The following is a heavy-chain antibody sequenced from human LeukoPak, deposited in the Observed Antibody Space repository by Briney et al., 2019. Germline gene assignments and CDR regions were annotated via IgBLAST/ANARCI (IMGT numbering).Heavy chain of an antibody. V-gene: IGHV4-34*01. D-gene: IGHD1-1*01. Sequence: SETLSLTCAVYGGSFSGYYWSWIRQPPGKGLEWIGEINHSGNTNYNPSLKSRVTISVDTSKNQFSLKLSSVTAADTAVYYCAGFSGTAGRSGGPFDYWGQGTLVTVSS. CDR3: AGFSGTAGRSGGPFDY. J-gene: IGHJ4*02. CDR2: INHSGNT. CDR1: GGSFSGYY.